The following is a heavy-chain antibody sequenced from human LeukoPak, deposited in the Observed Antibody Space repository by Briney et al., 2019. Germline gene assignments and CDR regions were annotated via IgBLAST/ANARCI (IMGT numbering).Heavy chain of an antibody. J-gene: IGHJ5*02. V-gene: IGHV4-39*07. CDR3: ARIRVLMAYNWFDP. CDR1: GGSISSSSYY. Sequence: SETLSLTCTVSGGSISSSSYYWGWIRQPPGKGPEWIGSIYHSGSTYYNPSLKSRVTTSVDTSKNQFSLKLSSVTAADTAVYYCARIRVLMAYNWFDPWGQGTLVTVSS. D-gene: IGHD2-8*01. CDR2: IYHSGST.